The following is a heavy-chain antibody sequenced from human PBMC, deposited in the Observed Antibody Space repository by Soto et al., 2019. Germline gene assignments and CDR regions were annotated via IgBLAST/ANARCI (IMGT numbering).Heavy chain of an antibody. D-gene: IGHD4-17*01. Sequence: GGSLRLSCAASGFTFSSYAMSWVRQAPGKGLEWVSAISGSGGSTYYADSVKGRFTISRDNSKNTLYLQMNSLRAEDTAVYYCAKDLDDYGDYVENYFDYWGQGTLVTVSS. V-gene: IGHV3-23*01. CDR2: ISGSGGST. CDR3: AKDLDDYGDYVENYFDY. CDR1: GFTFSSYA. J-gene: IGHJ4*02.